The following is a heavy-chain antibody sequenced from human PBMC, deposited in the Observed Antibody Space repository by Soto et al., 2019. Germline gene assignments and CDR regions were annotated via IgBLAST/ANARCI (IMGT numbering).Heavy chain of an antibody. D-gene: IGHD4-17*01. Sequence: SETLSLTCAVYGGSFGGYYWSWVRQPPGKGLEWIGEINHSGSTNYNPSLKSRVTISVDRSKNQFSLKLSSVTTADTAVYYCARGTTPNNYWGQGTLVTVSS. J-gene: IGHJ4*02. CDR1: GGSFGGYY. CDR2: INHSGST. V-gene: IGHV4-34*01. CDR3: ARGTTPNNY.